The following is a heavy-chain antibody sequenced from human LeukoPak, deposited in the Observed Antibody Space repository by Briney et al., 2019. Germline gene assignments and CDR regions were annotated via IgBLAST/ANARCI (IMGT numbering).Heavy chain of an antibody. CDR2: IKEDGSEK. V-gene: IGHV3-7*01. CDR3: ATDVGAD. CDR1: GLPLSSSW. Sequence: GGSLKLSCAASGLPLSSSWTTWVPQTPGKGREWLTNIKEDGSEKYYVDTVRDRFTISRDNAKNSLYLQMNSLRAEDTALYYCATDVGADWGQGTLVTVSS. J-gene: IGHJ4*02.